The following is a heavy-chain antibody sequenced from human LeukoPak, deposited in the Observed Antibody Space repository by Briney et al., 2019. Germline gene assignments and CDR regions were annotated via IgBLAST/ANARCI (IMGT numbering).Heavy chain of an antibody. D-gene: IGHD6-6*01. CDR3: ATIAGSSSY. CDR2: IYYSGST. V-gene: IGHV4-59*08. J-gene: IGHJ4*02. CDR1: GGSISAYY. Sequence: ASETLSLTCTVSGGSISAYYWTWIRQPPGKGLEWIGYIYYSGSTNYNPSLKSRVTISVDTSKNQFSLKLSSVTAADTAVYYCATIAGSSSYWGQGTLVTVSS.